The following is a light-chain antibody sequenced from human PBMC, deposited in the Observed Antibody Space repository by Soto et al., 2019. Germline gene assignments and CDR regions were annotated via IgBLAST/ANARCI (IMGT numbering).Light chain of an antibody. Sequence: DIQITQSPSSLSASVGDRVTITCRASQSISSFLNWYQQKPGKAPKLLIYAASSLQSGVPSRFSGSGSGTDFTLIISSLQPEDFATYYCQQSYSTPPTFGQGTKVDIK. V-gene: IGKV1-39*01. CDR3: QQSYSTPPT. J-gene: IGKJ1*01. CDR1: QSISSF. CDR2: AAS.